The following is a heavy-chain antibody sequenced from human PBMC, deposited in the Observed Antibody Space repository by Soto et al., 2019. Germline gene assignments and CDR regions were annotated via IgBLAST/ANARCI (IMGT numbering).Heavy chain of an antibody. CDR3: ARISLGTYCRGGTCYSDY. CDR2: INGDGIST. V-gene: IGHV3-74*01. D-gene: IGHD2-15*01. Sequence: EVQLVESGGDLVQPGGSLRLSCAASGFTFSSYWMHWVRQDPAKGLVWVSRINGDGISTSYADSVKGRFTISRDNAKDTLYLHMNSLGAEDTAVYYCARISLGTYCRGGTCYSDYWGQGTLVTVSS. J-gene: IGHJ4*02. CDR1: GFTFSSYW.